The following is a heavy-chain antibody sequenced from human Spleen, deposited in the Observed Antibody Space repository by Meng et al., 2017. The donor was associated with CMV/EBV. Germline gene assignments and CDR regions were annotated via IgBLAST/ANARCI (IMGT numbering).Heavy chain of an antibody. J-gene: IGHJ3*02. CDR2: ISGGGGDNT. CDR1: GFTFRKYA. CDR3: ARVVVVAGKAFDI. D-gene: IGHD6-19*01. V-gene: IGHV3-23*01. Sequence: GESLKISCSASGFTFRKYAMTWVRQAPGKGLEWVSAISGGGGDNTYYADSVRGRFTISRDNSRNTLYLQMNSLRAEDTAVYYCARVVVVAGKAFDIWGQGTIVTVSS.